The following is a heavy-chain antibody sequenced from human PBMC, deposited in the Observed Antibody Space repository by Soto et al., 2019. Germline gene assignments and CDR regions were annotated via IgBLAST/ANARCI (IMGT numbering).Heavy chain of an antibody. V-gene: IGHV4-31*03. Sequence: SETLSLTCTVSGGSISSGGYYWNWIRQHPGKGPEWIGYIYYIGSTYYNPSLKSRVTISLDTSKNQFSLKLSSVTAADTAVYYCARRVFPWGQGTLVTVSS. CDR1: GGSISSGGYY. D-gene: IGHD3-10*01. CDR2: IYYIGST. CDR3: ARRVFP. J-gene: IGHJ5*02.